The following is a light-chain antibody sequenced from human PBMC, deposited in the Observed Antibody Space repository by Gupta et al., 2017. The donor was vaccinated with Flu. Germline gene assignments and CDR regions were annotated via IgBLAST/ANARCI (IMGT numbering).Light chain of an antibody. V-gene: IGKV4-1*01. Sequence: GERATINCKSSQSLLYSFNNYNYLAWYQQTPGQPPKLLIYWASTRESGVPDRFSGSGSGADFTLTISSLQAEDVAVYYCQQNDTTPPTFGQGTKVEIK. J-gene: IGKJ1*01. CDR2: WAS. CDR3: QQNDTTPPT. CDR1: QSLLYSFNNYNY.